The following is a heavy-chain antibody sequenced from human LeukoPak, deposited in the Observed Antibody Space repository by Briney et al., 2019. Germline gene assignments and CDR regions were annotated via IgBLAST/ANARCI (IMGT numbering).Heavy chain of an antibody. Sequence: SETLSLTCTVSGGSISSYYWSWIRQPAGKGLEWIGRIYTSGSTNYNPSLKSRVTMSVDTSKNQFSLKLSSVTAADTAVYYCARESTGYYPLYYYYGMDVWGQGTTVTVSS. D-gene: IGHD3-9*01. CDR2: IYTSGST. CDR3: ARESTGYYPLYYYYGMDV. V-gene: IGHV4-4*07. CDR1: GGSISSYY. J-gene: IGHJ6*02.